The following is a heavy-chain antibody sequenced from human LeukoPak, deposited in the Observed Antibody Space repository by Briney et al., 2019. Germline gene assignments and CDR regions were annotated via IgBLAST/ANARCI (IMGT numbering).Heavy chain of an antibody. Sequence: GGSLRLSCAASGFTFSSYSMHWVRQAPGKGLEWVAVISYDGSNKYYADSVKGRFTISRDNSKNTLYLQMNSLRAEDTAVYYCAKDFRFTFGGPFDYWGQGTLVTVSS. D-gene: IGHD3-16*01. CDR3: AKDFRFTFGGPFDY. CDR1: GFTFSSYS. CDR2: ISYDGSNK. V-gene: IGHV3-30*04. J-gene: IGHJ4*02.